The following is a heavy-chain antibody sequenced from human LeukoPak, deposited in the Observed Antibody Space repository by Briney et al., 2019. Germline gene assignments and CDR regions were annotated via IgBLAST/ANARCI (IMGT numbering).Heavy chain of an antibody. CDR3: ARVYCTNGVCSEDDY. Sequence: SETLSLTCAVYGGSFSGYYWSWIRQPPGKGLEWIGEIKHSGSTNYNPSLKSRVTISVDTSKNQFSLKLSSVTAADTAVYYCARVYCTNGVCSEDDYWGQGTLVTVSS. CDR1: GGSFSGYY. J-gene: IGHJ4*02. CDR2: IKHSGST. V-gene: IGHV4-34*01. D-gene: IGHD2-8*01.